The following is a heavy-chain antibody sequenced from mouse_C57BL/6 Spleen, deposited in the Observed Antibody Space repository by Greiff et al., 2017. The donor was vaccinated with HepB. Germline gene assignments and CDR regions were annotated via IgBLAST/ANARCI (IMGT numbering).Heavy chain of an antibody. CDR3: TSEGYDYDWGFDY. V-gene: IGHV5-9-1*02. Sequence: EVKLVESGAGLVKPGGSLKLSCAASGFTFSSYAMSWVRQTPEQRLEWVAYISSGGDYTYYADTVKGRFTLSRDNARNTLYLQMSSLKSEDTAMYYCTSEGYDYDWGFDYWGQGTTLTVS. J-gene: IGHJ2*01. CDR1: GFTFSSYA. CDR2: ISSGGDYT. D-gene: IGHD2-4*01.